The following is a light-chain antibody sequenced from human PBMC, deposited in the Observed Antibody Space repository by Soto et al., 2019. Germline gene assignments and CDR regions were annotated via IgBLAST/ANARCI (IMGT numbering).Light chain of an antibody. CDR2: GAS. J-gene: IGKJ5*01. Sequence: EIVLTQSPATLSASPGEGATLSCRASQTVGVRLAWYQHKPGQAPRLLIYGASVRATGVPDRFGDSGSGTDFTLTISRLEPEDFAVYYCQQYTSSLNTFGQGTDWRL. V-gene: IGKV3-20*01. CDR3: QQYTSSLNT. CDR1: QTVGVR.